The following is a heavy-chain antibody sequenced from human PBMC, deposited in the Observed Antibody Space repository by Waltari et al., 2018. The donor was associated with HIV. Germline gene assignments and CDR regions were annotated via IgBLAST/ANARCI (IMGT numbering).Heavy chain of an antibody. Sequence: QVQVQESGPGLVKPSGTLSLTCAVSGDSISSDNWWTWVRQPPAKGLEWIAEIKHTGNTAPSPSLKSRITISVDKSKNQYSRQLSSVAGADTALYYGAGRPFRGKGGGLRSWGQGMLVTFSS. V-gene: IGHV4-4*02. CDR1: GDSISSDNW. J-gene: IGHJ4*02. CDR2: IKHTGNT. CDR3: AGRPFRGKGGGLRS. D-gene: IGHD1-26*01.